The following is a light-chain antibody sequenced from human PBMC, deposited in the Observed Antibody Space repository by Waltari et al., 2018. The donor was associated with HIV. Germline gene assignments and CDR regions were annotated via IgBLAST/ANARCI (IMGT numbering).Light chain of an antibody. CDR1: RPNMGSNT. J-gene: IGLJ3*02. CDR2: SNN. CDR3: ATWDDALSGPV. V-gene: IGLV1-44*01. Sequence: QSVLTQPPSASGTRGQRVIISCSGNRPNMGSNTVNWYQQFSRAAPTLLNYSNNQRPSAFPDRFSGSKSGSAASLAISGLKSEDEADYHCATWDDALSGPVFGAGTKLTV.